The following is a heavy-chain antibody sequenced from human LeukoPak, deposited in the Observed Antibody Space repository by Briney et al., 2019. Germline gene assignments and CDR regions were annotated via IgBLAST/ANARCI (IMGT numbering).Heavy chain of an antibody. J-gene: IGHJ4*02. V-gene: IGHV3-48*03. CDR3: ARTYYYDSSGYHSFDY. Sequence: PGGSLRLSCAASGFTFSNYEMNRGRQAPGKGLEWVSYISSSGSTIYYADSVKGRFTISRDNAKNSLYLQMNSLRAEDTAVYYCARTYYYDSSGYHSFDYWGQGTLVTVSS. CDR2: ISSSGSTI. CDR1: GFTFSNYE. D-gene: IGHD3-22*01.